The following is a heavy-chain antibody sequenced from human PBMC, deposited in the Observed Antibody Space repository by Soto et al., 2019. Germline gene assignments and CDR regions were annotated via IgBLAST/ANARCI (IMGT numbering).Heavy chain of an antibody. Sequence: GSLRLSCAASGFTFSSYAMHWVRQAPGKGLEWVVVISYDGSNKYYADSVKGRFTISRDNSKNTLYLQMNSLRAEDTAVYYCARALIYCSSTSCRENYYYGMDVWGQGTTVTVSS. CDR3: ARALIYCSSTSCRENYYYGMDV. D-gene: IGHD2-2*01. CDR1: GFTFSSYA. V-gene: IGHV3-30-3*01. J-gene: IGHJ6*02. CDR2: ISYDGSNK.